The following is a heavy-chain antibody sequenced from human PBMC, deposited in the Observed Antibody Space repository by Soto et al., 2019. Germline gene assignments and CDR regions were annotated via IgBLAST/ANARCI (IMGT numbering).Heavy chain of an antibody. D-gene: IGHD5-18*01. CDR3: ARDPLLGTAMVLWDFDL. CDR1: GFTFSSYA. J-gene: IGHJ2*01. Sequence: QVQLVESGGGVVQPGRSLRLSCAASGFTFSSYAMHWVRQAPGKGLEWVAVISYDGSNKYYADSVKGRFTISRDNSKHTLYLQMNSLRAEDTAVYYCARDPLLGTAMVLWDFDLWGRGTLVTVSS. V-gene: IGHV3-30-3*01. CDR2: ISYDGSNK.